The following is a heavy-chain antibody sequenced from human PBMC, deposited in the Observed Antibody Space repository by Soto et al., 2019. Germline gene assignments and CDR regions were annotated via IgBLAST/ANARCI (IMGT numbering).Heavy chain of an antibody. CDR1: AFSLSTNGVG. CDR3: LHTVMVHIITARHSFDY. J-gene: IGHJ4*02. V-gene: IGHV2-5*01. Sequence: SGQTLVHPTQTLTLTCTFSAFSLSTNGVGVGWIRQPPGKPLEWLAVIYWNEDKRYSRSLKSRLSITQDTSKNQVVLTMTTMDPVDTATYYCLHTVMVHIITARHSFDYWGPGILVTVSS. CDR2: IYWNEDK. D-gene: IGHD2-8*01.